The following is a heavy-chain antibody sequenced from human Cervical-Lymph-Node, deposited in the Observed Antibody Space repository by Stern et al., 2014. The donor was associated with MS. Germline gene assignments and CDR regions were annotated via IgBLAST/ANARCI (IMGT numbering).Heavy chain of an antibody. J-gene: IGHJ4*02. CDR1: GFLMSTYS. V-gene: IGHV3-48*02. Sequence: EVHLVESGGGLVQPGGSLRLSCAGSGFLMSTYSMNWVRQAPGKGLEWISYISSSTIDYADSVKGRFTISRDNAKNTLYLQMHSLRDEDTAVYYCARRVSFPYHFDYWGQGTLVTVSS. D-gene: IGHD2/OR15-2a*01. CDR3: ARRVSFPYHFDY. CDR2: ISSSTI.